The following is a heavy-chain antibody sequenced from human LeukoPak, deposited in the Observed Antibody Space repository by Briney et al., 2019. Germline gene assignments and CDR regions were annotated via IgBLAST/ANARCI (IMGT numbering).Heavy chain of an antibody. D-gene: IGHD2-15*01. CDR3: ARNLGYCSGDNCYYFDP. V-gene: IGHV3-48*04. J-gene: IGHJ5*02. CDR1: GFTFSSYG. CDR2: ITNTGSTL. Sequence: GGSLRLSCAASGFTFSSYGMSWVRQAPGKGLEWVSYITNTGSTLNYADSVKGRFTISRDNAKNSLYLQLNSLRAEDTAVYYCARNLGYCSGDNCYYFDPWGQGTLVTVSS.